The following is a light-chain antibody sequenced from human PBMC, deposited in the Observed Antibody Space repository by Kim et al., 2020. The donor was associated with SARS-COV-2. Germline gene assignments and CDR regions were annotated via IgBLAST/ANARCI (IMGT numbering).Light chain of an antibody. CDR2: DNN. J-gene: IGLJ2*01. CDR3: GTWDNSLSAGV. V-gene: IGLV1-51*01. Sequence: QSVLTQPPSVSAAPGQRVTISCSGSNSNIGRNYVYWYQQIPGTAPKLLVYDNNKRPSGIPDRFSGSKSVTSATLAITGLQTGDEADYYCGTWDNSLSAGVFGGGTQLTVL. CDR1: NSNIGRNY.